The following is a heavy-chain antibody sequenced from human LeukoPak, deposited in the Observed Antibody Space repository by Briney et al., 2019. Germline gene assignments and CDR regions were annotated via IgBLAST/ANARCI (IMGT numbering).Heavy chain of an antibody. Sequence: PSETLSLTCTVSGYSTSSGYYWGWIRQPPGKGLEWIGSIYHSGSTYYNPSLKSRVTISVDTSKNQFSLKLSSVTAADTAVYYCARLGGIAAASPLNWFDPWGRGTLVTVSS. CDR2: IYHSGST. D-gene: IGHD6-13*01. CDR1: GYSTSSGYY. J-gene: IGHJ5*02. CDR3: ARLGGIAAASPLNWFDP. V-gene: IGHV4-38-2*02.